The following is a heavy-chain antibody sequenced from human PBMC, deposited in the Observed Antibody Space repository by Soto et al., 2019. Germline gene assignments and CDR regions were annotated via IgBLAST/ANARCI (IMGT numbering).Heavy chain of an antibody. V-gene: IGHV3-74*01. D-gene: IGHD2-21*02. J-gene: IGHJ4*02. CDR3: ARWFTGGNFDYFYY. Sequence: GGSLRLSCAASGFTFSSDWMHWFRQAPGKGLVWVSRIDSAGRTTTYADSVKGRFTISRDNSKNTLYLQMNGLRAEDTALYYCARWFTGGNFDYFYYWGQGTQVTVSS. CDR2: IDSAGRTT. CDR1: GFTFSSDW.